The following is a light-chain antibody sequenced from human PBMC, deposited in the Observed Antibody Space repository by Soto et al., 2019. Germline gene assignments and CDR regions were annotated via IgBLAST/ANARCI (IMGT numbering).Light chain of an antibody. V-gene: IGLV1-47*01. CDR1: SSNIGSNY. Sequence: QSVLTQPPSASGTPGQRVTITCSGRSSNIGSNYVYWYQQLPGTAPKLLIYRNNQRPSGVPDRFSGSKSGTSASLAISGLRSEDEADYYCAAWDDSLSGRKVFGGGTKVTVL. J-gene: IGLJ2*01. CDR3: AAWDDSLSGRKV. CDR2: RNN.